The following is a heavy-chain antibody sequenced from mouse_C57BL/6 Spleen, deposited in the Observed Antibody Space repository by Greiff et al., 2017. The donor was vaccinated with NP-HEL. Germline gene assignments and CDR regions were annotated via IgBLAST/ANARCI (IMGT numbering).Heavy chain of an antibody. CDR3: ARDDTWFAY. D-gene: IGHD2-12*01. CDR2: ISGGGGNT. J-gene: IGHJ3*01. CDR1: GFTFSSYT. Sequence: EVQRVESGGGLVKPGGSLKLSCAASGFTFSSYTMSWVRQTPEKRLEWVATISGGGGNTYYPDSVKGRFTISRDNAKNTLYLQMSSLRSEDTALYYCARDDTWFAYWGQGTLVTVSA. V-gene: IGHV5-9*01.